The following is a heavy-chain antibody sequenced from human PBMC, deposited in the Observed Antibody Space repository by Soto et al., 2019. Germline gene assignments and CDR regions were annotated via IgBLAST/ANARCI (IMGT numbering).Heavy chain of an antibody. Sequence: GGSLRLSCAASGFTFSSYAMSWVRQAPGKGLEWVSAISGSGGSTYYADSVKGRFTISRDNSKNTLHLQMNSLRAEDTAVYYCAKSPPMVYNLNWFDPWGQGTLVTVSS. CDR3: AKSPPMVYNLNWFDP. CDR1: GFTFSSYA. CDR2: ISGSGGST. J-gene: IGHJ5*02. D-gene: IGHD2-8*01. V-gene: IGHV3-23*01.